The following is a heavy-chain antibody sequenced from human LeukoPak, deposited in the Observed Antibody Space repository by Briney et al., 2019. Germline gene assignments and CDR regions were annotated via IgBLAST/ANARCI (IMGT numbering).Heavy chain of an antibody. D-gene: IGHD3-22*01. J-gene: IGHJ4*02. CDR1: GGSFSGYY. V-gene: IGHV4-34*01. Sequence: SETLSPTCAVYGGSFSGYYWSWIRQPPGKGLEWIGEINHSGSTNYNPSLKSRVTISVDTSKNQFSLKLSSVTAADTAVYYCAREQDDSSGYYSDYWGQGTLVTVSS. CDR3: AREQDDSSGYYSDY. CDR2: INHSGST.